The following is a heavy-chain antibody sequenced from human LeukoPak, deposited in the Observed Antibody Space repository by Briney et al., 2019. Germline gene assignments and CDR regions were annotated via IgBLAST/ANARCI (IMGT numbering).Heavy chain of an antibody. CDR3: ARYYDFWSGQYQSYSYMDV. Sequence: ASVKVSCKASGYTFTGYYMHWVRQAPGQGLEWMGWINPNSGGTNYAQKFQGRVTMTRDTSISTAYMELSSLRADDTAVYYCARYYDFWSGQYQSYSYMDVWGKGTTVTVSS. V-gene: IGHV1-2*02. CDR1: GYTFTGYY. J-gene: IGHJ6*03. D-gene: IGHD3-3*01. CDR2: INPNSGGT.